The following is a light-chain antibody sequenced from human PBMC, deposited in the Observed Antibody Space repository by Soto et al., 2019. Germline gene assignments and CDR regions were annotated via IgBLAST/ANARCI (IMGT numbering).Light chain of an antibody. J-gene: IGKJ1*01. CDR2: DAS. CDR3: QQYENYWT. CDR1: QSISSW. Sequence: DIQMTQSPSTLSATAGDRVTITCRASQSISSWLGWYQHKPGKAPKLLIYDASNLDSGVPSRFSGSGSGTEFSLTISNLQPDDCATYYCQQYENYWTFGQGNRVEIK. V-gene: IGKV1-5*01.